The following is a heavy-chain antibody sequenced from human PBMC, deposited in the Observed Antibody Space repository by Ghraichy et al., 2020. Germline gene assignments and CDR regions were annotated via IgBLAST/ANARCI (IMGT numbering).Heavy chain of an antibody. CDR2: INQGVTEK. CDR1: GFSFSAYW. D-gene: IGHD5-24*01. Sequence: GGSLRLSCAASGFSFSAYWMSWVRQAPGKGLEWVANINQGVTEKCYLDSVRGRFTVSRDDDKKSVYLQMNSLTADDTALYYCARERDGRHFDYWGQGTLVTVSS. J-gene: IGHJ4*02. V-gene: IGHV3-7*03. CDR3: ARERDGRHFDY.